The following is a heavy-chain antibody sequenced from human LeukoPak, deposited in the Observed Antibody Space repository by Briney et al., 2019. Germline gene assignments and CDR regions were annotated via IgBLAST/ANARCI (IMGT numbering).Heavy chain of an antibody. CDR3: STSPGDESDF. D-gene: IGHD2-21*01. Sequence: GGSLRLSCAASGFTFINDWMTWVRQAPGKGLEWIGRIKSKTDGGTTDYAAPVKGRFSISRDDSKNTLYLQMNSLKTEDTAVYYCSTSPGDESDFWGQGTLVTVSS. CDR2: IKSKTDGGTT. J-gene: IGHJ4*02. V-gene: IGHV3-15*01. CDR1: GFTFINDW.